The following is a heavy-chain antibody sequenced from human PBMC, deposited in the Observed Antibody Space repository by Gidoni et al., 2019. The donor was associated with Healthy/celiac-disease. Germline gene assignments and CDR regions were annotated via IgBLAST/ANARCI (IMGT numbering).Heavy chain of an antibody. CDR1: VATFSSYA. CDR3: ARVPGIAVAGTENYYYGMDV. Sequence: QVQLVQSGADVKKPGSSVKVSCEASVATFSSYAISWVRQAPVQGLEWMGGIITIVGTANYAQKFQGRVTITADESTSTAYMELSSLRSEETAVYYCARVPGIAVAGTENYYYGMDVWGQGTTVTVSS. CDR2: IITIVGTA. D-gene: IGHD6-19*01. J-gene: IGHJ6*02. V-gene: IGHV1-69*01.